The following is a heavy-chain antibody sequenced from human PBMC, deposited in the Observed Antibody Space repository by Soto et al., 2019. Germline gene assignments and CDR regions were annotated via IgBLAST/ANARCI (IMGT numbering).Heavy chain of an antibody. Sequence: QVQLVESGGGVVQPGRSLRLSCAASGFTLSSYGMHWVRQAPGKGLEWVALIWYDGSNKHYADSVEGRFTISRDNSKNTLYLQMNSLRAEDTAVYYCARGLDSVVTRLDYWGQGTLVTVSS. V-gene: IGHV3-33*01. CDR1: GFTLSSYG. D-gene: IGHD4-4*01. CDR2: IWYDGSNK. CDR3: ARGLDSVVTRLDY. J-gene: IGHJ4*02.